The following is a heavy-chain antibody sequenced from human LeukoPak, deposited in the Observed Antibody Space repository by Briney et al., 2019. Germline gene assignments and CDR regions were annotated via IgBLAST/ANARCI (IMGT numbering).Heavy chain of an antibody. J-gene: IGHJ6*02. CDR3: ARERQQLVPGYYYYGMDV. CDR2: IYYSGST. Sequence: PSETLSLTCTVSGGSISSSSYYWGWIRQPPGKGLEWIGSIYYSGSTYYNPSLKSRVTISVDTSKNQFSLKLSSVTAADTAVYYCARERQQLVPGYYYYGMDVWVQGTTVTVSS. D-gene: IGHD6-13*01. V-gene: IGHV4-39*02. CDR1: GGSISSSSYY.